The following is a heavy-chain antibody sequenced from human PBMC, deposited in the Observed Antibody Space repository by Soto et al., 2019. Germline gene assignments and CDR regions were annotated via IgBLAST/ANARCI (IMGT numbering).Heavy chain of an antibody. J-gene: IGHJ6*02. Sequence: VKVSCKASGYTFSNYYIHWVRQPPGQGLEWMGIINPNGGSTTYAQKFQGRVTMTRDTSTSTVYMELSSLTSEDTALYYCAXDGXFSALRIPLGLDVWGQGTTVTAP. CDR2: INPNGGST. V-gene: IGHV1-46*01. D-gene: IGHD3-3*01. CDR1: GYTFSNYY. CDR3: AXDGXFSALRIPLGLDV.